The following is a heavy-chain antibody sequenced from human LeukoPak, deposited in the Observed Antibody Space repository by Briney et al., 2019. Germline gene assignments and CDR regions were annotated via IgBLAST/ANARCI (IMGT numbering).Heavy chain of an antibody. Sequence: GGSLRLSCRISGFTFDDYAMNWVRHAPGKGLEWVGLIRSKAYGATTEYAASVTGRFSISRHDSKSIVYLQMNSLTTEDTAVYYRVRGTAYYFDFWGQGTLVTVSS. V-gene: IGHV3-49*04. D-gene: IGHD5-18*01. J-gene: IGHJ4*02. CDR2: IRSKAYGATT. CDR1: GFTFDDYA. CDR3: VRGTAYYFDF.